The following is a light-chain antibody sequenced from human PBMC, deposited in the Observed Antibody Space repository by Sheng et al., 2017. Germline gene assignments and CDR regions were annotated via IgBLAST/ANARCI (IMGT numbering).Light chain of an antibody. V-gene: IGLV3-1*01. J-gene: IGLJ2*01. CDR2: QDT. CDR1: RLGAKY. CDR3: QAWDSRTGVV. Sequence: SYDLSQPTSASVSPGQTASVTCSGERLGAKYVCWYQHRPGQSPVLVIHQDTKRPSGIPERFSGSNSGNTATLTITGTQALDEADYYCQAWDSRTGVVFGGGTRLTVL.